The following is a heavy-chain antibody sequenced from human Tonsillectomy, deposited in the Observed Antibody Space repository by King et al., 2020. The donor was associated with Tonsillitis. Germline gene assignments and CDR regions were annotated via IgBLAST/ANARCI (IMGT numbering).Heavy chain of an antibody. J-gene: IGHJ3*02. D-gene: IGHD2-15*01. Sequence: VQLVESGGGLVKPGGSLRLSCAASGFTFSNAWMSWVRQAPGKGLEWVGRIKSKTDGGTTDYAAPVKGRFTISRDDSKNTLYLQMNSLKTEDTAVYYCTTSSCSGGRCWGADCAFDIWGQGTMVTVSS. CDR2: IKSKTDGGTT. CDR3: TTSSCSGGRCWGADCAFDI. CDR1: GFTFSNAW. V-gene: IGHV3-15*01.